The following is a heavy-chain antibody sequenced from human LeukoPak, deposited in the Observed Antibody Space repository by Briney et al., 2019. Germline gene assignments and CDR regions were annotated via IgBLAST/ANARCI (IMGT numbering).Heavy chain of an antibody. CDR2: ISAYNGNT. D-gene: IGHD3-22*01. J-gene: IGHJ4*02. Sequence: ASVKVSCKASGYTFTSYGISWVRQAPGQGLEWMGWISAYNGNTNYAQKLQGRVTMTIDTSTSTAYMVLRGLRSDDTAVYYCARDYYDSSGYRHNYFDYWGQGTLVTVSS. CDR1: GYTFTSYG. V-gene: IGHV1-18*01. CDR3: ARDYYDSSGYRHNYFDY.